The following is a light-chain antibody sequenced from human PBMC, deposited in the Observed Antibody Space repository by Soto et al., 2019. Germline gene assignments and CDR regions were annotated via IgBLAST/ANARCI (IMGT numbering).Light chain of an antibody. V-gene: IGKV1-9*01. Sequence: DIQFTQSPIFLSASVGDRVPSSCRASQAIFNYLAWEQQKPGKAPNLLNFGASTLQSGVPSRFRGSGAGTECTLTISSLQPEDFATYYCQQVSSHPRTVGQGNKLEI. CDR3: QQVSSHPRT. J-gene: IGKJ2*01. CDR1: QAIFNY. CDR2: GAS.